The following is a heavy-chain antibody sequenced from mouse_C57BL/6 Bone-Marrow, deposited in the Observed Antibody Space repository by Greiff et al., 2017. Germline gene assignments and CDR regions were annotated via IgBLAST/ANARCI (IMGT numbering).Heavy chain of an antibody. CDR3: ARAHFYDGYYGYFDY. CDR2: IDPENGDT. J-gene: IGHJ2*01. D-gene: IGHD2-3*01. Sequence: VQLQQSGAELVRPGASVKLSCTASGFNIKDDYMNWVKQRPEQGLEWIGWIDPENGDTEYASKFQGKATITADTSSNTAYLQLSSLTSEDTAIYYCARAHFYDGYYGYFDYWGQGTTLTVSS. V-gene: IGHV14-4*01. CDR1: GFNIKDDY.